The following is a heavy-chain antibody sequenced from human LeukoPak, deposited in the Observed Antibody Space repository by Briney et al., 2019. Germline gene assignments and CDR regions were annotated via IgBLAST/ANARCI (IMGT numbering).Heavy chain of an antibody. Sequence: ASVKVSCKASGYTFTNYHINWVRQASGQGLEWMTWINPDTGDKGYARKFQDRVTITTDTSISTAYMEPSSLSSEDTAVYFCARTTSMTASGYDYWGQGTLVTVSS. CDR2: INPDTGDK. CDR3: ARTTSMTASGYDY. CDR1: GYTFTNYH. V-gene: IGHV1-8*03. J-gene: IGHJ4*02. D-gene: IGHD2-21*02.